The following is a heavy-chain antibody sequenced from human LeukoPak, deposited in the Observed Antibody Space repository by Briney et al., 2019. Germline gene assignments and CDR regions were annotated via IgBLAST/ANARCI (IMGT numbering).Heavy chain of an antibody. D-gene: IGHD1-26*01. CDR1: GFTFSSYS. J-gene: IGHJ3*02. CDR3: ARASSLSQRAFDI. CDR2: INWNGGST. Sequence: GGSLRLSCAASGFTFSSYSMNWVRQAPGKGLEWVSGINWNGGSTGYADSVKGRFTISRDNAKNSLYLQMNSLRAEDTALYYCARASSLSQRAFDIWGQGTMVTVSS. V-gene: IGHV3-20*04.